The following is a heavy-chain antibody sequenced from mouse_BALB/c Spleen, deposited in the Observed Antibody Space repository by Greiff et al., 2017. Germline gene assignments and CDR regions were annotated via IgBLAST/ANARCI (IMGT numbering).Heavy chain of an antibody. V-gene: IGHV5-9-4*01. Sequence: EVNVVESGGGLVKPGGSLKLSCAASGFTFSSYAMSWVRQSPEKRLEWVAEISSGGSYTYYPDTVTGRFTISRDNAKNTLYLEMSSLRSEDTAMYYCARENYAMDYWGQGTSVTVSS. J-gene: IGHJ4*01. CDR1: GFTFSSYA. CDR3: ARENYAMDY. CDR2: ISSGGSYT.